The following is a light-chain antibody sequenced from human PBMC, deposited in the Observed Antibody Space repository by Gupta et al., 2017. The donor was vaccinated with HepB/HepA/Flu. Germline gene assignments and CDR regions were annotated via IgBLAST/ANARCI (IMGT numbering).Light chain of an antibody. CDR1: QNVGSY. Sequence: EIVLTQSPDTLSLSPGERATLSCRASQNVGSYLAWYQQKPGQPPRRLIYDTSTRSTGSPARFTGSGSGTEFTLTISSLEPDDFAVYYCQQRSNWLLTFGGGTKVEIK. J-gene: IGKJ4*01. CDR2: DTS. CDR3: QQRSNWLLT. V-gene: IGKV3-11*01.